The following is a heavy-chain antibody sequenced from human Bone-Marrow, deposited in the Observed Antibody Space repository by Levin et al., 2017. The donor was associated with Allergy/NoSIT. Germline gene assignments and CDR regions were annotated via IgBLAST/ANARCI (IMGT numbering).Heavy chain of an antibody. CDR1: GGTFSSYA. D-gene: IGHD3-22*01. V-gene: IGHV1-69*13. Sequence: SVKVSCKASGGTFSSYAISWVRQAPGQGLEWMGGIIPIFGTANYAQKFQGRVTITADESTSTAYMELSSLRSEDTAVYYCARDTLPYYYDSSEEFDYWGQGTLVTVSS. CDR2: IIPIFGTA. J-gene: IGHJ4*02. CDR3: ARDTLPYYYDSSEEFDY.